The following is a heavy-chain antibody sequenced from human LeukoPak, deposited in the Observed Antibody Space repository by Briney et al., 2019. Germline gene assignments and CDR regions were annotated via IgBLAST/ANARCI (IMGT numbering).Heavy chain of an antibody. CDR3: AKDRLGALLYFDS. CDR2: INWNGGST. D-gene: IGHD1-26*01. CDR1: GFTFDDYG. Sequence: GGSLRLSCAASGFTFDDYGMSWVRQAPGKGLEWVSGINWNGGSTGYADSVKGRFTISRDNSMNTLYLQMNSLRAEDTAVYSCAKDRLGALLYFDSWGQGTLVTVSS. V-gene: IGHV3-20*04. J-gene: IGHJ4*02.